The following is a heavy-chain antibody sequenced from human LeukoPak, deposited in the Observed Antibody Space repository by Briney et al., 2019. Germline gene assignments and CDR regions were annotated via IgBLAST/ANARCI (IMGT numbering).Heavy chain of an antibody. CDR3: ARGARGAVVSFDI. CDR1: GYSISSGFY. CDR2: IYHSGST. V-gene: IGHV4-38-2*01. Sequence: SETLSLTCAVSGYSISSGFYWGWIRQPPGKGLEWIGSIYHSGSTYYNPSLKSRVTISVDTSKNQFSLKLNSVTAADTAVYYCARGARGAVVSFDIWGRGTMVTVSS. D-gene: IGHD6-19*01. J-gene: IGHJ3*02.